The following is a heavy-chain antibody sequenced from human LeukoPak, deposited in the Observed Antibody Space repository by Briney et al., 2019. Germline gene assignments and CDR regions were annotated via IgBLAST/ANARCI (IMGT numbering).Heavy chain of an antibody. CDR3: ARLTYYYNSSGYYFDY. Sequence: SETLSLTCTVSGGSISSYYWSWIRQPAGKGLEWIGYIFHTGSTYYNPSLKSRVTISVDGSKNQFSLNLSSVTAADTAVYYCARLTYYYNSSGYYFDYWGQGTLVTVSS. J-gene: IGHJ4*02. CDR2: IFHTGST. CDR1: GGSISSYY. V-gene: IGHV4-59*12. D-gene: IGHD3-22*01.